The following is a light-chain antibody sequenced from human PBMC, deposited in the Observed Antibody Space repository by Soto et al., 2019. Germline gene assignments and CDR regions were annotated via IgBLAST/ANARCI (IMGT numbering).Light chain of an antibody. Sequence: DIQMTQSPSSVSAAVGDRVTITCRASQGINKWLAWYQQKPGKAPQLLISAASTLRSGVPSRFSGSGSGTDFILTISSLQPEDFATYYCQQSYSTPQYTFGQGTKLEIK. V-gene: IGKV1-12*01. J-gene: IGKJ2*01. CDR1: QGINKW. CDR3: QQSYSTPQYT. CDR2: AAS.